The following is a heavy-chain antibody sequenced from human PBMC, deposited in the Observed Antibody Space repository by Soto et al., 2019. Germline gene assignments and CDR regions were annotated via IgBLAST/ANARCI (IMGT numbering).Heavy chain of an antibody. CDR1: GGSFSGYY. D-gene: IGHD2-2*03. Sequence: SETLSLTCAVYGGSFSGYYWSWIRQPPGKGLEWIGEINHSGSTNYNPSLKSRLTLSVDMSKNQFSLNLSSVTAADTAVYYCARVGFMDIVFSGGMEVCGQGITVPVSS. J-gene: IGHJ6*02. CDR3: ARVGFMDIVFSGGMEV. CDR2: INHSGST. V-gene: IGHV4-34*01.